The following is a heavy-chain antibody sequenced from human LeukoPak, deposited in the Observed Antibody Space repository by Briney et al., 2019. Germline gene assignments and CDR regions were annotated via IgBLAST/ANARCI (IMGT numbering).Heavy chain of an antibody. CDR2: IKQDGSEE. V-gene: IGHV3-7*01. CDR1: GFPFSTYW. Sequence: GGSLRLSCAASGFPFSTYWMSWVRQAPGKGLEWVANIKQDGSEEYYVDSVKGRFTISRDNAKNSLYLQMNSLRAEDTAVYYCATNSGGYCSTTNCYTGRFDYWGQGTLVTVSS. J-gene: IGHJ4*02. CDR3: ATNSGGYCSTTNCYTGRFDY. D-gene: IGHD2-2*02.